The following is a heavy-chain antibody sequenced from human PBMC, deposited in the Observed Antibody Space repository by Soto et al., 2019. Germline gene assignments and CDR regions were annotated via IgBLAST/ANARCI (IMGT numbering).Heavy chain of an antibody. V-gene: IGHV3-15*01. D-gene: IGHD6-19*01. Sequence: EVQLVESGGGLVKPGGSLRLSCAASGFTFTKAWMTWVRQTPGKGLEWVGRIKSRAEGGTTDYAASVKDRFIISRDDSNDTLYLHMNRLKTDDTAVYYCTTASQWLPPYSWGQGALVTVSS. CDR2: IKSRAEGGTT. CDR3: TTASQWLPPYS. J-gene: IGHJ4*02. CDR1: GFTFTKAW.